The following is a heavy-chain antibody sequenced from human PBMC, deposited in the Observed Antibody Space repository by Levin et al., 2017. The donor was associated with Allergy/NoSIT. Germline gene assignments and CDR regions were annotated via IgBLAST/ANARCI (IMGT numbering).Heavy chain of an antibody. Sequence: SVKVSCKASGGTFSSYAISWVRQAPGQGLEWMGGIIPIFGTANYAQKFQGRVTITADESTSTAYMELSSLRSEDTAVYYCVFSSGWFEYYYGMDVWGQGTTVTVSS. CDR1: GGTFSSYA. D-gene: IGHD6-19*01. V-gene: IGHV1-69*13. J-gene: IGHJ6*02. CDR2: IIPIFGTA. CDR3: VFSSGWFEYYYGMDV.